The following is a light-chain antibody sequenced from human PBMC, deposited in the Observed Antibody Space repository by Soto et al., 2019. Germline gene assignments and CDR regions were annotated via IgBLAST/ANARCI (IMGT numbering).Light chain of an antibody. CDR1: QSITNR. Sequence: DIQMTQSPSTLSASVGDRVTITCRASQSITNRLAWYQQKPGKAPKLLIYEASVLQKGVPSRFSGSGSGTELTLAISSLQPDDFATYYCQEHNSYIPTFGPGTKVDI. J-gene: IGKJ1*01. V-gene: IGKV1-5*03. CDR2: EAS. CDR3: QEHNSYIPT.